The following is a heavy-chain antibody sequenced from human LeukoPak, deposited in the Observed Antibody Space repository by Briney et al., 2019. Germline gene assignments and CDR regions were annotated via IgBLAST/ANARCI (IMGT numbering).Heavy chain of an antibody. V-gene: IGHV1-2*06. CDR3: ASRYYDNDY. J-gene: IGHJ4*02. CDR1: GYTFIGYY. CDR2: INPNSGGT. Sequence: ASVKVSCKASGYTFIGYYMHWVRQAPGQGLEWMGRINPNSGGTNYAQKFQDRVTMTRDTSISTAYMELSRLRSDDTAVYYCASRYYDNDYWGQGTLVTVSS. D-gene: IGHD3-22*01.